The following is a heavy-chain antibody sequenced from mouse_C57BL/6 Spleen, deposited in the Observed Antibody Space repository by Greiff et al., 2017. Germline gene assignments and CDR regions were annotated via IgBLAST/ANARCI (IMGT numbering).Heavy chain of an antibody. CDR3: ARLYDYDALYFDY. D-gene: IGHD2-4*01. V-gene: IGHV5-12*01. J-gene: IGHJ2*01. CDR2: ISNGGGST. CDR1: GFTFSDYY. Sequence: DVMLVESGGGLVQPGGSLKLSCAASGFTFSDYYMYWVRQTPEKRLEWVAYISNGGGSTYYPDTVKGRFTISRDNAKNTLYLQMSRLKSEDTAMYYWARLYDYDALYFDYWGQGTTLTVSS.